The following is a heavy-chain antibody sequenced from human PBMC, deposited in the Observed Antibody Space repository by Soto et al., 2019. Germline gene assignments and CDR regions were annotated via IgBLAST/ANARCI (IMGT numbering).Heavy chain of an antibody. Sequence: LRLSCAASGFIFSNYGMNWVRQAPGKGLEWVSYISSSSSTIYYADSVKGRFTISRDNAKNSLYLQMNSLRAEDTAVYYCARDYYDSSGYYALFDYWGQGTLVTVSS. D-gene: IGHD3-22*01. CDR1: GFIFSNYG. CDR2: ISSSSSTI. V-gene: IGHV3-48*01. J-gene: IGHJ4*02. CDR3: ARDYYDSSGYYALFDY.